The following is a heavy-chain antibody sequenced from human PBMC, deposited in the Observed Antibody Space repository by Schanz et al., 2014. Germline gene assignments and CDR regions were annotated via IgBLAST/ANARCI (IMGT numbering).Heavy chain of an antibody. D-gene: IGHD3-9*01. Sequence: QVQLVQSGAEVKKPGASVKVSCKASGYMFTGYYIHWVRQAPGQGLEWMGWINPNSGGTNYAQQFQGRVTMTRDTSISTAYMELSSLRSDDTAVYYCARGWGYDALTGYVFWGQGTLVTVSS. J-gene: IGHJ4*02. CDR1: GYMFTGYY. V-gene: IGHV1-2*02. CDR3: ARGWGYDALTGYVF. CDR2: INPNSGGT.